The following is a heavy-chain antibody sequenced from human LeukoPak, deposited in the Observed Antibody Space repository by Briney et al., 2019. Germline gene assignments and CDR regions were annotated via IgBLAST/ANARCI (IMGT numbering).Heavy chain of an antibody. CDR1: GYSFTSYW. D-gene: IGHD2-2*01. CDR3: ARHGGDCSSTSCYFTY. CDR2: IYPGDSDT. V-gene: IGHV5-51*01. J-gene: IGHJ4*02. Sequence: GESLKISCKGSGYSFTSYWIGWVRQMPGKGLEWMGIIYPGDSDTRFSPSFQGQVTISADKSISTAYLQWSSLKASDTAMYYCARHGGDCSSTSCYFTYWGQGTLVTVSS.